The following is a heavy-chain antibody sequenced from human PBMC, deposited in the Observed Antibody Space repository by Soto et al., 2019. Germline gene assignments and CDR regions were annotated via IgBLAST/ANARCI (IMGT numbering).Heavy chain of an antibody. V-gene: IGHV4-34*12. J-gene: IGHJ6*02. Sequence: PSETLSLTCAVYGGSFSAYYWSWVRQPPGKGLEWIGEIIHSESTKYNPSLKSRVTISVDTSKNQFSLKLSSVTAADTAVYYSARQRPTDGRWEFANYYGMDVWGQGTPVTVSS. CDR1: GGSFSAYY. CDR3: ARQRPTDGRWEFANYYGMDV. D-gene: IGHD1-26*01. CDR2: IIHSEST.